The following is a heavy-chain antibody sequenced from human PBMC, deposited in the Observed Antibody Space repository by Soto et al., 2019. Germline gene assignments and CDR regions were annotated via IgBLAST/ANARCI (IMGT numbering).Heavy chain of an antibody. V-gene: IGHV3-7*05. J-gene: IGHJ4*02. CDR3: AQEEYLVCGELPIFAF. CDR1: GFTVSSYW. CDR2: IKQDGSEK. Sequence: GGSLRLSCAASGFTVSSYWMSWVRQAPGKGLEWVANIKQDGSEKYYVDSVKGRFTISRDNAKNSLYLQMNSLRAEDTAVYYYAQEEYLVCGELPIFAFGGKGTSDPVS. D-gene: IGHD3-10*02.